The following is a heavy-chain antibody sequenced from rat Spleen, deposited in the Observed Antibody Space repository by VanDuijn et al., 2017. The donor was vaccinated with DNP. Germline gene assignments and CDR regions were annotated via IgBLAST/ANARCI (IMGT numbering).Heavy chain of an antibody. CDR1: GFTFSNYY. CDR2: INTDGGST. D-gene: IGHD1-2*01. CDR3: AKDRGSSSMDA. V-gene: IGHV5-27*01. J-gene: IGHJ4*01. Sequence: EVQVVESGGGLVQPGGSLKLSCAASGFTFSNYYMAWVRQAPTKGLEWVASINTDGGSTYYPDSVKGRFTISRDNAENTVYLQMNSLRSEDTATYYCAKDRGSSSMDAWGQGTSVTVSS.